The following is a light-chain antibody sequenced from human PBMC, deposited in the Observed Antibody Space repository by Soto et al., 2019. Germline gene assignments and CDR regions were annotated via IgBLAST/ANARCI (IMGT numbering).Light chain of an antibody. J-gene: IGKJ2*01. V-gene: IGKV3-15*01. Sequence: EIVMTQSPATLSVSPGESATLSCRASQSISSELAWYQQKPGQPPRLLIYGASTRATGVPARFTGSGSGSDFTLPISGLQSEDFAVYYCHQGHNWPLTFGQGTRLEI. CDR1: QSISSE. CDR2: GAS. CDR3: HQGHNWPLT.